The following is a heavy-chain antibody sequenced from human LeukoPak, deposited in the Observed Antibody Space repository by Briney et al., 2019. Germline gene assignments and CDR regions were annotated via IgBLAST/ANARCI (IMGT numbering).Heavy chain of an antibody. CDR1: GFTFSSDW. CDR2: IKDGGTTT. J-gene: IGHJ4*02. CDR3: TTIRPGY. D-gene: IGHD5-12*01. V-gene: IGHV3-74*01. Sequence: GGSLRLSCAASGFTFSSDWIHSVRHIPREGLVWVSRIKDGGTTTDYADSAKGRFTISRDDAKNTLYLQMNSLRADDTAVYYCTTIRPGYWGQGTLVTVSP.